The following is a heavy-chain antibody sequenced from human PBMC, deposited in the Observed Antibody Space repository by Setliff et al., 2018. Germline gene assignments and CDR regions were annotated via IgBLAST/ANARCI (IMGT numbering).Heavy chain of an antibody. CDR1: GGTFSSYG. CDR2: TIPNFGTT. Sequence: SVKVSCKASGGTFSSYGISWVRQAPGQGLEWLGGTIPNFGTTNYAQEFQGRVTIITDESTSTAYMELSSLRFEDTAVYYCAREGVDTRSSTDYRYYMDLWGKGTT. D-gene: IGHD5-18*01. V-gene: IGHV1-69*05. CDR3: AREGVDTRSSTDYRYYMDL. J-gene: IGHJ6*03.